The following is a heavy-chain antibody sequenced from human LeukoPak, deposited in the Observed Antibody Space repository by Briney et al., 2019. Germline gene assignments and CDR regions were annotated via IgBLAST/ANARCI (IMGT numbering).Heavy chain of an antibody. D-gene: IGHD2-8*02. Sequence: GESLRLSCAASGFTFSSYWMSWVRQAPGKGLEEVANIKQDGREKYYVASVKGRYTIARDNAKTSLYLQMNSVRAEDTAVYYCARDRQYCYDLVVWGKGGTVSSSS. CDR2: IKQDGREK. J-gene: IGHJ6*03. V-gene: IGHV3-7*01. CDR3: ARDRQYCYDLVV. CDR1: GFTFSSYW.